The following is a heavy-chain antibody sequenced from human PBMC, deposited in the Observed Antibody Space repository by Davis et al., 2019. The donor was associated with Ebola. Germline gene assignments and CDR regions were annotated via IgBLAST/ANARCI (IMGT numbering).Heavy chain of an antibody. D-gene: IGHD2-8*01. CDR2: IRYDGSNK. Sequence: GESLKISCAASGFTFSSYGMHWVRQAPGKGLEWVAFIRYDGSNKYYADSVKGRFTISRDNAKNTLYLQMNSLRVEDTAVYYCADPFTDGFDIWGQGALVTVSS. CDR3: ADPFTDGFDI. V-gene: IGHV3-30*02. CDR1: GFTFSSYG. J-gene: IGHJ4*02.